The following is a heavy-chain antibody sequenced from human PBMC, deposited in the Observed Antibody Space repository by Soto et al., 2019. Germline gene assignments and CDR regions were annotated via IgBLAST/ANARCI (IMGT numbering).Heavy chain of an antibody. D-gene: IGHD3-3*01. V-gene: IGHV1-69*01. CDR3: AREDSSHNVLRYGMDV. CDR1: VGTFSSSA. Sequence: QVQLVQSGAEVKKPGSSVKVSCKASVGTFSSSAISWVRQAPGQGLEWMGGIIPIFGTANYAQKFQGRVTITADESTSTAYMELSRLRSEDTAVYYCAREDSSHNVLRYGMDVWGQGTTVTVSS. CDR2: IIPIFGTA. J-gene: IGHJ6*02.